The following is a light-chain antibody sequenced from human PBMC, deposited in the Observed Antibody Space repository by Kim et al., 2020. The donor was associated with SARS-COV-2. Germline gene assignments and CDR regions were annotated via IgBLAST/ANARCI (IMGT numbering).Light chain of an antibody. V-gene: IGLV3-9*01. CDR2: RDT. CDR3: QVWDSSTWV. J-gene: IGLJ3*02. CDR1: NIVTKN. Sequence: SYELTQPLSVSVALGQTARITCGGNNIVTKNVHWYQQKPGQAPVLVMYRDTNRPSGIPERFPGSNSGNTATLTISRAQAGDEADYYCQVWDSSTWVFGGG.